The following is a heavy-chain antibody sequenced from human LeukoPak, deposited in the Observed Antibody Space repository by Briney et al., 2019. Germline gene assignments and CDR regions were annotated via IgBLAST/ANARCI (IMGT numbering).Heavy chain of an antibody. J-gene: IGHJ5*02. V-gene: IGHV1-46*03. CDR2: IYPSGGST. Sequence: ASVKVSCKASGYTFPSYYMHWVRQAPGQGLEWVGMIYPSGGSTSYAQKFQGRVTMTRDTSTSTVYMEMSSLRSEDTAVYYCTRLYDISNSWFDPWGQGTLVTVSS. D-gene: IGHD3-9*01. CDR1: GYTFPSYY. CDR3: TRLYDISNSWFDP.